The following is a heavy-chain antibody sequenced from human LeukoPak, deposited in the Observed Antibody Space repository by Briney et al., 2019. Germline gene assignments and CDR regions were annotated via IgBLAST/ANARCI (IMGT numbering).Heavy chain of an antibody. J-gene: IGHJ5*02. CDR3: TTYLVSTEDNNRGP. Sequence: TGGSLRLSCAASGFSSTNAWMSWVRQAPGKGLEWVGEVKSKTDGATTDYAAPVKGRFTISRDDSETTVYLQMNSLKTEDTAVYYCTTYLVSTEDNNRGPWGQGTLVTVSS. CDR1: GFSSTNAW. V-gene: IGHV3-15*01. CDR2: VKSKTDGATT. D-gene: IGHD3-10*01.